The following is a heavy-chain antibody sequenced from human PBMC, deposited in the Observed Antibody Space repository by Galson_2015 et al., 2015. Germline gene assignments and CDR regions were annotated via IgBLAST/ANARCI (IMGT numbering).Heavy chain of an antibody. CDR3: LNVSFDY. Sequence: SLRLSCAASGFNFNNAWMTWVRQAPGRGLEWVGHVESKTDGGTTDYAAAVKGRFTISRDDSRNTVDLQMNSLKTEDTAVYYCLNVSFDYWGQGIPVTVSS. J-gene: IGHJ4*02. V-gene: IGHV3-15*04. D-gene: IGHD2-8*01. CDR2: VESKTDGGTT. CDR1: GFNFNNAW.